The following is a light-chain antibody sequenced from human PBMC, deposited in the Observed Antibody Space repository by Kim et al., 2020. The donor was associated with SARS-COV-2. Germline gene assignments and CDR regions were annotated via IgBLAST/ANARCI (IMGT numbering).Light chain of an antibody. J-gene: IGKJ4*01. CDR2: DAS. CDR3: QQRINWPLT. V-gene: IGKV3-11*01. CDR1: QSVGSF. Sequence: LSRGERATLSCRASQSVGSFLAWYQQRPGQSPRLLIYDASIRPTGIPARFSGSGSGTDFTLTISNLEPEDFAVYYCQQRINWPLTFGGGTKVDIK.